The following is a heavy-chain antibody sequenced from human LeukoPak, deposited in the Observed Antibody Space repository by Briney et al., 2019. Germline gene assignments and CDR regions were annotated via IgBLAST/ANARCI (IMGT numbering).Heavy chain of an antibody. CDR3: ARWGAAGTGSFDY. Sequence: PSETLSLTCTVSGVSISSYYWSWIRQPPGKGLEWIGYIYYSGSTNYNPSLKSRVTLSVDTSKNQFSLKLSSVTAADTAVYYCARWGAAGTGSFDYWGQGTLVTVSS. CDR1: GVSISSYY. D-gene: IGHD6-13*01. J-gene: IGHJ4*02. V-gene: IGHV4-59*01. CDR2: IYYSGST.